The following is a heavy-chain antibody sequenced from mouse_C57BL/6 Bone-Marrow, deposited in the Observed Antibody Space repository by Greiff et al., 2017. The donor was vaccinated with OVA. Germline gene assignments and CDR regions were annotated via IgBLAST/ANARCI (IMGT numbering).Heavy chain of an antibody. J-gene: IGHJ3*01. CDR1: GYTFTSYW. CDR2: IYPGNSDT. CDR3: TRDSNYEEWFAY. D-gene: IGHD2-5*01. Sequence: EVKLVESGTVLARPGASVKMSCKTSGYTFTSYWMHWVKQRPGQGLEWIGAIYPGNSDTSYNQKFKGKAKLTAVTSASTAYMELSSLTNEDSAVYYCTRDSNYEEWFAYWGQGTLVTVSA. V-gene: IGHV1-5*01.